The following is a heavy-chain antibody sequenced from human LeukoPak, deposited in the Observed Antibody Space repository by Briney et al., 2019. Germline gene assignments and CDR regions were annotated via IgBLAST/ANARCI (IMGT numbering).Heavy chain of an antibody. CDR1: GGTFSSYA. CDR3: ARNYYGSGSYSYYYYYMDV. V-gene: IGHV1-69*13. J-gene: IGHJ6*03. CDR2: IIPIFGTA. D-gene: IGHD3-10*01. Sequence: SVKVSCKASGGTFSSYAISWVRQAPGQGLEWMGGIIPIFGTANYAQKFQGRVTITADESTSTAYMELSSLRSEDTAVYYCARNYYGSGSYSYYYYYMDVWGKGTTVTVSS.